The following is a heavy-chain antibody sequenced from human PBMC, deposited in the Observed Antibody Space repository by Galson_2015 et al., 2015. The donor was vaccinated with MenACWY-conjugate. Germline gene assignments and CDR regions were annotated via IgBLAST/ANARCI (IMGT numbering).Heavy chain of an antibody. J-gene: IGHJ5*02. CDR3: TTMYSRS. CDR1: GFSFNSHR. D-gene: IGHD6-13*01. V-gene: IGHV3-21*01. Sequence: SLRLSCAASGFSFNSHRMSWVRQAPGQGLEWVSSIVSTSGYLYYADSVKGRFTISRDNAKNSLYLQMHSLRAEDTAVYYCTTMYSRSWGQGTLVTVSS. CDR2: IVSTSGYL.